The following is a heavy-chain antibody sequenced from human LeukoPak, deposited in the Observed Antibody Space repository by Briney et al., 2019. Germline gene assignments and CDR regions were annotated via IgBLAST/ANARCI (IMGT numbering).Heavy chain of an antibody. V-gene: IGHV3-23*01. Sequence: GGSLRLSCAASGFTFSSYWMTWVRQAPGKGLEWVSAISGSGDSTYYGDSVKGRFTISRDNSKNTLYLQMNSLRAEDTAVYYCAKTRPLDSSSWSHGDYWGQGTLVTVSS. D-gene: IGHD6-13*01. CDR3: AKTRPLDSSSWSHGDY. J-gene: IGHJ4*02. CDR1: GFTFSSYW. CDR2: ISGSGDST.